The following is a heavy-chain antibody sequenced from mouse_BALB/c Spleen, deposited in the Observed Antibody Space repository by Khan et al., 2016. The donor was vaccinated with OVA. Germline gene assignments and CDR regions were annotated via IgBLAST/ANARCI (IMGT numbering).Heavy chain of an antibody. D-gene: IGHD2-3*01. J-gene: IGHJ4*01. CDR1: GYSITSDYA. Sequence: EVKLLESGPGLVKPSQSLSLTCTVTGYSITSDYAWNWIRQFPGNKLEWMGYISSSGSTNYNPALKSRISITRDTSKNQFFLQLNSVTTEDTATYHCARDGSRYNYAMDYWGQGTSVTVSS. CDR3: ARDGSRYNYAMDY. V-gene: IGHV3-2*02. CDR2: ISSSGST.